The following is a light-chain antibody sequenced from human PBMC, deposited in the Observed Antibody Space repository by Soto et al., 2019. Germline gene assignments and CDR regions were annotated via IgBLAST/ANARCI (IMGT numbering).Light chain of an antibody. CDR1: QSVNIN. Sequence: EIVITQPPASLSGSQGDRATLSCRASQSVNINLAWYQQKPGQAPRLLIYGAATRATGVPARFSGSGSGTEFTLTISNLQSEYFAVYYCQQRSNWPPTWTFGQGTKVDIK. CDR2: GAA. CDR3: QQRSNWPPTWT. J-gene: IGKJ1*01. V-gene: IGKV3-15*01.